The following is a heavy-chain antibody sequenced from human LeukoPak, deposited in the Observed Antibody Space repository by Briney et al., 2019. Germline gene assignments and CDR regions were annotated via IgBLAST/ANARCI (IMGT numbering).Heavy chain of an antibody. CDR2: ISGSGGST. CDR3: AKDGAVAGTFDY. Sequence: GGSLRLSCAASGFTFSSYAMSWVRQAPGKGLEWVSAISGSGGSTYYADPVKGRFTISRDNSKTTLYLQMNSLRAEDTAVYYCAKDGAVAGTFDYWGQGTLVTVSS. V-gene: IGHV3-23*01. J-gene: IGHJ4*02. D-gene: IGHD6-19*01. CDR1: GFTFSSYA.